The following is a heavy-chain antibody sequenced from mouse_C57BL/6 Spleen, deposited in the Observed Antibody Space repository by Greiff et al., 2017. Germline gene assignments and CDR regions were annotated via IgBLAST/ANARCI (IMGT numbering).Heavy chain of an antibody. J-gene: IGHJ3*01. CDR1: GYTFTSYW. CDR3: ARGDGTGFAY. CDR2: IYPSDSET. V-gene: IGHV1-61*01. D-gene: IGHD4-1*01. Sequence: QVQLQQPGAELVRPGSSVKLSCKASGYTFTSYWMDWVKQRPGQGLEWIGNIYPSDSETHYNQKFKDKATLTVDKSSSTAYMQLSSLTSEDSAVYYWARGDGTGFAYWGQGTLVTVSA.